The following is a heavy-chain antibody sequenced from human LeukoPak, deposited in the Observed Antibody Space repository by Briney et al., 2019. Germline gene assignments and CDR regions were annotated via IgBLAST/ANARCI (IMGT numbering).Heavy chain of an antibody. CDR3: AKDIRSIVVPPDAMDV. V-gene: IGHV3-9*01. CDR2: ISWNSDII. D-gene: IGHD2-2*01. J-gene: IGHJ6*02. CDR1: GFTFYDYA. Sequence: GRSLRLSCAASGFTFYDYAMHWVRHAPGKGLEWVSGISWNSDIIVYADSVKGRFTISRDSAKNSLYLQMNSLRPEDTAFYYCAKDIRSIVVPPDAMDVWGQGTTVTVSS.